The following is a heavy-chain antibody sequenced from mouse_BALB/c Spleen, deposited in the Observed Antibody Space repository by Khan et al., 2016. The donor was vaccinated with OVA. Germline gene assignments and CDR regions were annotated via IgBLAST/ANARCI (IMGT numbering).Heavy chain of an antibody. V-gene: IGHV1-4*01. CDR1: GYTFTTYT. Sequence: VQLVESGAELARPGASVKMSCKASGYTFTTYTMHWVKQRPGQGLEWIGYINPSNGYNNYNQKFKDKSTLTADKSSSTAYMQLSSLTSDYSAVYYCAREGAYYRSDGWFSYWGQGTLVTVSA. CDR2: INPSNGYN. J-gene: IGHJ3*01. D-gene: IGHD2-14*01. CDR3: AREGAYYRSDGWFSY.